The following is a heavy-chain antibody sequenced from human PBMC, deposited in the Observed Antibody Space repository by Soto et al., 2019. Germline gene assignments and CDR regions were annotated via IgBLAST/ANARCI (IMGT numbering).Heavy chain of an antibody. Sequence: EVQLVESGGGLVKPGGSLRLSCAASGFTFTNAWINWVRQAPGKGLEWVGRIKSKIDGGTTDFAAPVKGRFAISRDDSKNMVYLQMKSLKTEDTAIYYCTPDSHITIVIVRFDYWGHGTLVTVSS. CDR1: GFTFTNAW. J-gene: IGHJ4*01. CDR3: TPDSHITIVIVRFDY. V-gene: IGHV3-15*07. CDR2: IKSKIDGGTT. D-gene: IGHD3-22*01.